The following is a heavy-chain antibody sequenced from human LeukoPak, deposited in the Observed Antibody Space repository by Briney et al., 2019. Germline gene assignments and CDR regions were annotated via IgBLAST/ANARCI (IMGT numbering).Heavy chain of an antibody. J-gene: IGHJ3*02. CDR3: ATSQTTSGRYGNAFDI. D-gene: IGHD6-19*01. CDR1: GFTFSTYW. Sequence: PGGSLRLSCAASGFTFSTYWMSWVRQAPGKGPEWVANIKEDGREKYYVDSVKGRFTIYRDNAKNSLDLQMNNLRVEDTAVYYCATSQTTSGRYGNAFDIWGQGTSVTVSS. V-gene: IGHV3-7*01. CDR2: IKEDGREK.